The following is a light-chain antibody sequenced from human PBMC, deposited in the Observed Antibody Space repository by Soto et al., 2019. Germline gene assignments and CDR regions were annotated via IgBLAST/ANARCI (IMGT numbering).Light chain of an antibody. CDR1: QSVSSS. V-gene: IGKV3-11*01. Sequence: EIVLTQSPATLSLSPWERATLSCRASQSVSSSLAWYQQKPGQAPRLLIYDASNRATGIPARFSGSGSGTDVTHTIRSLEPQDFAVYYGQQRSNWPLTLGGGTKLEIK. CDR3: QQRSNWPLT. J-gene: IGKJ4*01. CDR2: DAS.